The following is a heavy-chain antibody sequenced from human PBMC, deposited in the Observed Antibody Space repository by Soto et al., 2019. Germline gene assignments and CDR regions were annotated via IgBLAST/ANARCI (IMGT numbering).Heavy chain of an antibody. CDR2: IYYSGST. J-gene: IGHJ4*02. D-gene: IGHD3-10*01. CDR3: AGAPRGNYGYPSYFDY. CDR1: GGSISSYY. V-gene: IGHV4-59*01. Sequence: SETLSLTCTVSGGSISSYYWSWIRQPPGKGLEWIGYIYYSGSTNYNPSLKSRVTISVDTSKNQFSLKLSSVTAADTAVYYCAGAPRGNYGYPSYFDYWGQGTPVTVSS.